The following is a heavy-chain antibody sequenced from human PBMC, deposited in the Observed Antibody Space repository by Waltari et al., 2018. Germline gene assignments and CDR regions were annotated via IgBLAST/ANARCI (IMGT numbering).Heavy chain of an antibody. J-gene: IGHJ6*02. V-gene: IGHV4-61*02. CDR2: IYTSGET. D-gene: IGHD2-2*01. CDR1: GGSISSGSYY. CDR3: ARGVIVVVPAAIYYYGMDV. Sequence: QVQLQESGPGLVKPSQTLSLTCTVSGGSISSGSYYWSWIRQPAGKGLEWIGRIYTSGETNDNPSLKSRVTISVDTSKNQFSLKLSAVTAADTAVYYCARGVIVVVPAAIYYYGMDVWGQGTTVTVSS.